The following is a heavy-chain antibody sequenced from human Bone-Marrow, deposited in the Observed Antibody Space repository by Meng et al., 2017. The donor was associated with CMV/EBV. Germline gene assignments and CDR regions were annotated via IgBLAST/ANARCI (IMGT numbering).Heavy chain of an antibody. CDR1: GFTFSNAW. CDR2: IKSKTDGGTT. D-gene: IGHD2-2*01. Sequence: GESLKISCAASGFTFSNAWMSWVRQAPGKGLEWVGRIKSKTDGGTTDYAAPVKGRFTISRDDSKNTLYLQMNSLRAEDTAVYYCAREGARYCSSTSCSPALDYWGQGTLVTVSS. J-gene: IGHJ4*02. CDR3: AREGARYCSSTSCSPALDY. V-gene: IGHV3-15*01.